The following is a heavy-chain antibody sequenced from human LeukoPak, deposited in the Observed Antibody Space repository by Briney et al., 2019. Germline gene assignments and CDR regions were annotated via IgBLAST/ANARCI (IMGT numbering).Heavy chain of an antibody. CDR1: GFTFYDYA. Sequence: PGRSLRLSCAASGFTFYDYAMHWVRQAPGKGLEWVSGISWNSGSIVYADSVKGRFTISRDNAKNSLYLQMNSLRAEDTALYYCAKDRDLDSSGCLDYWGQGTLVTVSS. V-gene: IGHV3-9*01. CDR3: AKDRDLDSSGCLDY. J-gene: IGHJ4*02. D-gene: IGHD6-19*01. CDR2: ISWNSGSI.